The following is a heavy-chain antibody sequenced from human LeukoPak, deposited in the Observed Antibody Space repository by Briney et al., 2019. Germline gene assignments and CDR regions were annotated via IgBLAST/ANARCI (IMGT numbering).Heavy chain of an antibody. D-gene: IGHD2-21*02. J-gene: IGHJ3*01. CDR1: GGSISSYY. Sequence: SQTLSLTCTVSGGSISSYYWTWIRQPPGKGLEWIGCIYYSGSTNYNPSLKSRVTISVDTSKNQFSLKLNSVTAADTAVYYCARDSQIRLLLNDYDVFDVWGQGTVVTVSS. CDR2: IYYSGST. CDR3: ARDSQIRLLLNDYDVFDV. V-gene: IGHV4-59*12.